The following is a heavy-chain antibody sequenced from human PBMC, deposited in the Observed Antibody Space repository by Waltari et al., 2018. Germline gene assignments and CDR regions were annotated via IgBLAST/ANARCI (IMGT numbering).Heavy chain of an antibody. CDR1: GGTFSSYA. Sequence: QVQLVQSGAEVKKPGSSVKVSCKASGGTFSSYAISWVRQAPGQGLEWLGRIIPIFGTANYAQKFQGRVTITADKSTSTAYMELSSLRAEDTAVYYCAREGIMITFGGVSGYFDYWGQGTLVTVSS. D-gene: IGHD3-16*01. J-gene: IGHJ4*02. V-gene: IGHV1-69*08. CDR3: AREGIMITFGGVSGYFDY. CDR2: IIPIFGTA.